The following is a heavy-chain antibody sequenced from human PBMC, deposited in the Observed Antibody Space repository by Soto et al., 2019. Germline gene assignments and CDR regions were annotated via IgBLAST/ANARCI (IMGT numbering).Heavy chain of an antibody. V-gene: IGHV1-69*13. Sequence: SVKVSCKASGGTFSSYAIDWVRQAPGQGLEWMGGIIPIFGTANYAQKFRGRITITADESTSTAYMELSSLRSEDTAVYYCARSCYDSSGYYLANYWGQGSLVTGSS. CDR1: GGTFSSYA. D-gene: IGHD3-22*01. CDR2: IIPIFGTA. CDR3: ARSCYDSSGYYLANY. J-gene: IGHJ4*02.